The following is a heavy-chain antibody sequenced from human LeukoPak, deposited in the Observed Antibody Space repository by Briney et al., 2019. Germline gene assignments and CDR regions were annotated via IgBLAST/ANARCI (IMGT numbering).Heavy chain of an antibody. D-gene: IGHD3-22*01. CDR2: INPNSGGT. CDR1: GYIFTDYY. Sequence: ASVKVSCKASGYIFTDYYMHWVRQAPGQELGWMGRINPNSGGTNYAQKFQGRVTMTRDTSISTAYTELSSLRSEDTATYYCAGDTGPPDSSGYYYFDYWGQGTLVTVSS. V-gene: IGHV1/OR15-1*02. J-gene: IGHJ4*02. CDR3: AGDTGPPDSSGYYYFDY.